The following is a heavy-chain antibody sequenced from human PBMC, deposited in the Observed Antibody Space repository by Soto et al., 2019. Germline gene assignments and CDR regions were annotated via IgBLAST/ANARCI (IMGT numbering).Heavy chain of an antibody. Sequence: ETLSLTCTVSGGSVSSGSYYWSWIRQPPGKGLEWIGYIYYSGSTNYNPSLKSRVTISVDTSKNQFSLKLSSVTAADTAVYYCARGPSKSRREEIQLWLFDYWGQGTLVTVSS. D-gene: IGHD5-18*01. CDR1: GGSVSSGSYY. J-gene: IGHJ4*02. CDR3: ARGPSKSRREEIQLWLFDY. CDR2: IYYSGST. V-gene: IGHV4-61*01.